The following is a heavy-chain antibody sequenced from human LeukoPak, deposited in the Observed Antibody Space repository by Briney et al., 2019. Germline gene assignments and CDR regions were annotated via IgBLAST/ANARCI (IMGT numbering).Heavy chain of an antibody. J-gene: IGHJ5*02. D-gene: IGHD4-17*01. V-gene: IGHV4-34*01. CDR2: INHSGST. Sequence: SETLSLTCAVYGGSFSGYYWSWIRQPPGKGLEWIGEINHSGSTIYNPSLKSRVTISVDTSKNQFSLKLSSVTAADTAVYYCARGAHYGYNWFDPWAQGTLVTVSS. CDR3: ARGAHYGYNWFDP. CDR1: GGSFSGYY.